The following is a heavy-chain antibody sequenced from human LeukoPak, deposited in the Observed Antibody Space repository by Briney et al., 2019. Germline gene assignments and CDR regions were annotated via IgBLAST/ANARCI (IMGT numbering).Heavy chain of an antibody. CDR3: ASRNYYDSSGYYYFDY. D-gene: IGHD3-22*01. Sequence: SETLSLTCTVSGYSISSGYYWGWIRQPAGKGLEWIGRIYTSGGTNYNPPLKSRVTISVDMSKNQFSLKLSSVTAADTAVYYCASRNYYDSSGYYYFDYWGQGTLVTVSS. CDR1: GYSISSGYY. V-gene: IGHV4-61*02. CDR2: IYTSGGT. J-gene: IGHJ4*02.